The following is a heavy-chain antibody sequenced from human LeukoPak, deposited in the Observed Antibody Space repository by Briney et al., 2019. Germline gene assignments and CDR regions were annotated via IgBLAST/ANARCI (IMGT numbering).Heavy chain of an antibody. D-gene: IGHD6-19*01. V-gene: IGHV3-30*02. J-gene: IGHJ4*02. CDR2: LRKDATYS. Sequence: GGSLRLSCAASGFPFSSYGMYWVRQTPDKGLQWVAYLRKDATYSNYADSVRGRFTISRDNSKNTLDLQMNSLRAEDTAIYYCAKAGRLQAVAGWIDYWGQGTLVTVS. CDR1: GFPFSSYG. CDR3: AKAGRLQAVAGWIDY.